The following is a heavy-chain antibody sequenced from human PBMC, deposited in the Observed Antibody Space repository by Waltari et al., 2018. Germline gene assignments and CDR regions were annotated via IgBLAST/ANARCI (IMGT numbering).Heavy chain of an antibody. CDR2: IYHSGST. D-gene: IGHD1-26*01. CDR3: AYYVDPEDYFDY. CDR1: GYSISSGYY. V-gene: IGHV4-38-2*01. J-gene: IGHJ4*02. Sequence: QVQLQESGPGLVKPSETLSLTCAVSGYSISSGYYWGWIRQPPGKGLEWIGSIYHSGSTYYNPSLKSRVTISVDTSKNQFSLKLSSVTAADTAVYYCAYYVDPEDYFDYWGQGTLVTVSS.